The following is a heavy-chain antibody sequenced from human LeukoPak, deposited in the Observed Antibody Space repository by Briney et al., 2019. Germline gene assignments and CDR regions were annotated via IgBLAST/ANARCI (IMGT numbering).Heavy chain of an antibody. CDR2: ISGSGGST. CDR1: GFTFSSYA. V-gene: IGHV3-23*01. D-gene: IGHD3-9*01. CDR3: ARLLRYFDWSRDY. Sequence: GGSLRLSCAASGFTFSSYAMSWVRQAPGKGLEWVSAISGSGGSTYYADSVKGRFTNSRDNSKNTLYLQMNSLRAEDAAVYYCARLLRYFDWSRDYWGQGTLVTVSS. J-gene: IGHJ4*02.